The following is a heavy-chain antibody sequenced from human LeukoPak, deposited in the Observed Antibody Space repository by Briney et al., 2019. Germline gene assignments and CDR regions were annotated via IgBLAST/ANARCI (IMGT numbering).Heavy chain of an antibody. CDR3: ARNVIGVVIFDY. CDR2: IKQDGSEK. Sequence: GGSLRLSCAASGFTFSDYYMSWIRQAPGQGLEWVANIKQDGSEKYYVDSVKGRFTISRDNAKNSLYLQMNSLRDEDTAVYYCARNVIGVVIFDYWGQGTLVTVSS. J-gene: IGHJ4*02. D-gene: IGHD3-3*01. V-gene: IGHV3-7*01. CDR1: GFTFSDYY.